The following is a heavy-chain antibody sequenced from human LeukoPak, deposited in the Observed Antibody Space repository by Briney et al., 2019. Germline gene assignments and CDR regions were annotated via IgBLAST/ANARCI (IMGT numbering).Heavy chain of an antibody. V-gene: IGHV3-23*01. J-gene: IGHJ4*02. D-gene: IGHD1-26*01. CDR3: ARDWSQYSGSYLFDY. CDR2: ISGSGGST. CDR1: GFTFSSYA. Sequence: GGSLRLSCAASGFTFSSYAMSWVRQAPGKGLEWVSAISGSGGSTYYADSVKGRFTISRDNSKNTLYLQMNSLRAEDTAVYYCARDWSQYSGSYLFDYWGQGTLVTVSS.